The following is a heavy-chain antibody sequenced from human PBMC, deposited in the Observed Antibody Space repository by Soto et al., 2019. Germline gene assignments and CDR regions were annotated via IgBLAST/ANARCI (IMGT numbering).Heavy chain of an antibody. Sequence: QVQLVQSGAEVKKPGASVKVSCKASGYTFTSYGISWVRRAPGQGLEGMGGISAYNGNTNYAQKLQGRVTMTTDTSTSTAYMELRSLRSDDTAVYYCAREGDILTGYESEANYYYYYGMDVWGQGTTVTVSS. V-gene: IGHV1-18*01. D-gene: IGHD3-9*01. CDR1: GYTFTSYG. CDR3: AREGDILTGYESEANYYYYYGMDV. CDR2: ISAYNGNT. J-gene: IGHJ6*02.